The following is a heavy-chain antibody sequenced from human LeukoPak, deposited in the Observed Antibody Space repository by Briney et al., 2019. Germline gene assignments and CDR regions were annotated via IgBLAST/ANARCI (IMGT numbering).Heavy chain of an antibody. Sequence: SETLSLTCTVSGDSISSSDYYWGWIRQAPGKGPEWIGSVRYSGSTYSHPSLRSRVTISLDTSKSQFSLKLRSVTAADTAVYYCARHSDRTAYTAKGFDSWGQGTLVTVSS. D-gene: IGHD2-21*02. J-gene: IGHJ4*02. CDR1: GDSISSSDYY. CDR3: ARHSDRTAYTAKGFDS. CDR2: VRYSGST. V-gene: IGHV4-39*01.